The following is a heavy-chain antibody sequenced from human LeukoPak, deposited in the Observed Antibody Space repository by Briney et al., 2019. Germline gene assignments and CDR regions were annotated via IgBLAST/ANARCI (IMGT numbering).Heavy chain of an antibody. V-gene: IGHV3-21*01. CDR3: AGERIGDDAFDT. Sequence: GGSLRLSCAASGFTFSSYSMNWVRQAPGKGLEWVSSISSSSSYIYYADSVKGRFTISRDNAKNSLYLQMNSLRAEDTAVYYCAGERIGDDAFDTWGQGTMVTVSS. CDR1: GFTFSSYS. D-gene: IGHD2-15*01. J-gene: IGHJ3*02. CDR2: ISSSSSYI.